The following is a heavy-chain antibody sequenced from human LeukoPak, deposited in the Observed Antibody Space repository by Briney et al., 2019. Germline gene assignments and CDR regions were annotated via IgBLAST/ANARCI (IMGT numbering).Heavy chain of an antibody. CDR2: IYTSGST. J-gene: IGHJ4*02. CDR1: GGSISSYY. V-gene: IGHV4-4*07. Sequence: PSETLSLTCTVSGGSISSYYWSWIRQPAGKGLEWIGRIYTSGSTNYNPSLKSRVTMSVDTSKNQFSLKLSSVTAADTAVYYCARPIRSRGLYYFDYWGQGTLVTVSS. CDR3: ARPIRSRGLYYFDY. D-gene: IGHD3-3*01.